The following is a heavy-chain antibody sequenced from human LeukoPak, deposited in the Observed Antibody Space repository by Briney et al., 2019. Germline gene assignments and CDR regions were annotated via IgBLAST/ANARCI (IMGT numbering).Heavy chain of an antibody. CDR1: GFTSTTST. D-gene: IGHD1-1*01. J-gene: IGHJ3*02. CDR3: AADQPRYPDAFDI. CDR2: IVVGSGDT. V-gene: IGHV1-58*02. Sequence: SVKVSCKASGFTSTTSTMQWVRQARGQRLEWIGWIVVGSGDTNYAEKFQERVTITRDMSTSTVYMELSSLRSDNTAVYYCAADQPRYPDAFDIWGQGTMVTVSS.